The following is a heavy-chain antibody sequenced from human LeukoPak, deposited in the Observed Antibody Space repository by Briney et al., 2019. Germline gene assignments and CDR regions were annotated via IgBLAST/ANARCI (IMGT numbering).Heavy chain of an antibody. CDR2: ISGSGVNT. J-gene: IGHJ6*02. CDR3: ARDTSYNYGAHAMDV. V-gene: IGHV3-23*01. D-gene: IGHD4/OR15-4a*01. Sequence: PGGSLRLSCAASGFTFDNYAMNWVRQAPGKGLEWVLGISGSGVNTYYADSVKGRFTISRDNSKNTLYLQLNSLRGEDTAIYYCARDTSYNYGAHAMDVWGQGTTDSV. CDR1: GFTFDNYA.